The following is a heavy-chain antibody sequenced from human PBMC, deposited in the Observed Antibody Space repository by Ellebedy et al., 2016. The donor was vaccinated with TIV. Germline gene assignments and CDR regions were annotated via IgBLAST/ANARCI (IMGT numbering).Heavy chain of an antibody. J-gene: IGHJ4*02. CDR1: GFSLSNSF. Sequence: GESLKISXAASGFSLSNSFMSWIRKAPGKGLEWASTLTADGRSTYFADSVKGRFTISRDNSKNTVYLQMNSLRSEDTAVYYCRPGHYSDAWGQGTLVTVSS. CDR2: LTADGRST. V-gene: IGHV3-23*01. CDR3: RPGHYSDA.